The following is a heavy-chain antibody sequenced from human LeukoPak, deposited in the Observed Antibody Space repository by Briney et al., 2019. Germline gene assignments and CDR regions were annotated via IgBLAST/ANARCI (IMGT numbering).Heavy chain of an antibody. CDR1: GFTFSSYG. Sequence: GRSLRLSCAASGFTFSSYGMHWVRQAPGKGLEWVAVISYDGSNKYYADSVKGRFTISRDNSKNTLYLQMNSLRAEDTAVYYCAKDLLLTTASYYYYYYGMDVWGQGTTVTVSS. CDR2: ISYDGSNK. CDR3: AKDLLLTTASYYYYYYGMDV. V-gene: IGHV3-30*18. D-gene: IGHD4-17*01. J-gene: IGHJ6*02.